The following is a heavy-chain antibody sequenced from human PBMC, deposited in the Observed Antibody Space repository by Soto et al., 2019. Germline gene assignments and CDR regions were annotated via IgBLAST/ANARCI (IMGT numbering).Heavy chain of an antibody. D-gene: IGHD3-10*01. CDR3: ARAWFGPDV. CDR2: IDNAGTDS. CDR1: GFTLSGRS. V-gene: IGHV3-74*01. Sequence: EVQLVESGGGLVQPGGSLRLSCAASGFTLSGRSMHWVRQAPGKGLVWVSGIDNAGTDSTYADSVKGRFTSSRDNAKNMLYLKMNSLRVEDSAVYYCARAWFGPDVWGKGTTVTVSS. J-gene: IGHJ6*04.